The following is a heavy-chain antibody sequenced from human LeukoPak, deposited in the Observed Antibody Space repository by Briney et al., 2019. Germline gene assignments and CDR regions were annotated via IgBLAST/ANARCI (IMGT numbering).Heavy chain of an antibody. D-gene: IGHD3-10*01. CDR2: ISKSSTYI. J-gene: IGHJ5*02. V-gene: IGHV3-21*01. CDR3: ARGVDYYGSGSGNWFDP. Sequence: GGSLRLSCAASGFTFTTYSMNWVRQAPGKGLEWVSSISKSSTYIYYADSVKGRFTISRDNAKNSLYLQMNSLRVEDTAVYYCARGVDYYGSGSGNWFDPWGQGTLVTVSS. CDR1: GFTFTTYS.